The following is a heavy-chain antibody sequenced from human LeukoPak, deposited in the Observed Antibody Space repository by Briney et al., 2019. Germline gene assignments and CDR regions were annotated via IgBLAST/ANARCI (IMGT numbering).Heavy chain of an antibody. Sequence: GGSLRLSCAASGFTFSSYSMNWVRQAPGKGLEWVSYISSSSSTIYYADSVKGRFTISRDNAKNSLYLQMNSLRDEDTAVYYCARHSGGSCPDSPLDWGQGTLVTVSS. V-gene: IGHV3-48*02. CDR2: ISSSSSTI. D-gene: IGHD2-15*01. CDR3: ARHSGGSCPDSPLD. CDR1: GFTFSSYS. J-gene: IGHJ4*02.